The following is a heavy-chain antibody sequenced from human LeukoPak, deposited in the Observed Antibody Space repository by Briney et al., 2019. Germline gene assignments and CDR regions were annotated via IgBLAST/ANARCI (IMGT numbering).Heavy chain of an antibody. CDR3: AKGRWICSGCSGSNFDQ. CDR2: ISGTGGST. V-gene: IGHV3-23*01. J-gene: IGHJ4*02. Sequence: GGSLRLSCAASGFTFNSHAMSCVRQAPGKGLEWVSAISGTGGSTYYADSVKGRFTISRDNSKNTLYRQMNSLRAEETAVYYCAKGRWICSGCSGSNFDQWGQGTLVTVSS. D-gene: IGHD6-19*01. CDR1: GFTFNSHA.